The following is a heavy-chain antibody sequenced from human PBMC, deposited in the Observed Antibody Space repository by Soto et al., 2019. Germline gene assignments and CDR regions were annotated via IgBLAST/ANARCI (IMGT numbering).Heavy chain of an antibody. V-gene: IGHV1-18*01. CDR2: ISGYNGNT. CDR3: AATGGNYFGLDV. Sequence: GASVKVSCKSSDNTFTHYVINWVRQAPGQGLEWMGWISGYNGNTKYAQKFQDRVTMTADTSTRTAFMEVRSLTSDDTGVYFCAATGGNYFGLDVWGQGTTVTVSS. CDR1: DNTFTHYV. J-gene: IGHJ6*02. D-gene: IGHD2-8*02.